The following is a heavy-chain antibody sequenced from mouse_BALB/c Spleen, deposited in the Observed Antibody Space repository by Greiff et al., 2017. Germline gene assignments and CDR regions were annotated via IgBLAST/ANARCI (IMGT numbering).Heavy chain of an antibody. CDR2: ISYSGST. V-gene: IGHV3-8*02. Sequence: EVKLQESGPSLVKPSQTLSLTCSVTGDSITSGYWNWIRKFPGNKLEYMGYISYSGSTYYNPSLKSRISITRDTSKNQYYLQLNSVTTEDTATYYCAREGIDGYYPWFAYWGQGTLVTVSA. CDR1: GDSITSGY. J-gene: IGHJ3*01. CDR3: AREGIDGYYPWFAY. D-gene: IGHD2-3*01.